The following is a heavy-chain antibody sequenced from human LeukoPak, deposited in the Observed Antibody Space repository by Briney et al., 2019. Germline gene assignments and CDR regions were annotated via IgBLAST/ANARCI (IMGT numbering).Heavy chain of an antibody. CDR1: GGSISSYY. Sequence: PSETLSLTCTVSGGSISSYYWSWIRQPPGKGLEWIGYIYHSGSTYYNPSLKSRVTMSLNTSKNQFSLKLSSVTAADTAVYYCARSSYYDFWSGYHTFDYWGQGTLVTVSS. D-gene: IGHD3-3*01. CDR3: ARSSYYDFWSGYHTFDY. V-gene: IGHV4-59*04. CDR2: IYHSGST. J-gene: IGHJ4*02.